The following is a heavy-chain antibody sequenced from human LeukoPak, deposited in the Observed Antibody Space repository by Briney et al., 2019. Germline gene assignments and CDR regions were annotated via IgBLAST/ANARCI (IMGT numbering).Heavy chain of an antibody. CDR1: GFTFSSYA. J-gene: IGHJ4*02. Sequence: PGGSLRLSCAASGFTFSSYAMHWVRQAPGKGLEWVAVISYDGSNKYYADSVKGRFTISRDNSKNTLYLQMGSLRAEDMAVYYCARGGRGGRYFDWSRSYYFDYWGQGTLVTVSS. V-gene: IGHV3-30*14. CDR2: ISYDGSNK. CDR3: ARGGRGGRYFDWSRSYYFDY. D-gene: IGHD3-9*01.